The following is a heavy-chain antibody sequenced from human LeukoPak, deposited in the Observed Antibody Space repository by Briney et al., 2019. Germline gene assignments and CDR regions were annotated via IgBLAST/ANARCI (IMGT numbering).Heavy chain of an antibody. CDR1: GFPFSLYA. Sequence: GGSLRLSCAASGFPFSLYAMNWVRQAPGKGLEWVSYINDDSTDIHYADSVKGRFSISRDSARNTLYLQLSSLRAEDTAVYYCAKDRDSSGYLYFDYWGQGTLVTVSS. CDR2: INDDSTDI. D-gene: IGHD3-22*01. V-gene: IGHV3-21*05. J-gene: IGHJ4*02. CDR3: AKDRDSSGYLYFDY.